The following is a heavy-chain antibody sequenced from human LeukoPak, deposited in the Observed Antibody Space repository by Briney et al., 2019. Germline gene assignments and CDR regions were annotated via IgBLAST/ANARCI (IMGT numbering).Heavy chain of an antibody. CDR2: ISGSGGST. D-gene: IGHD1-1*01. J-gene: IGHJ4*02. V-gene: IGHV3-23*01. CDR1: GFTFSSYV. CDR3: AKVRISTGNFDY. Sequence: PGGSLRLSCAASGFTFSSYVMTWVRQAPGKGLEWVSAISGSGGSTYYADSVKGRFTISRDNSKNTLYLQMNSLRAEDTAVYYCAKVRISTGNFDYWGQGTLVTVSS.